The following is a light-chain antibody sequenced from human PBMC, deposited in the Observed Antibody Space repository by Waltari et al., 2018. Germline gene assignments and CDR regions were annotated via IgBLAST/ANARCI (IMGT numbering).Light chain of an antibody. CDR1: QTVLYRDNNKNY. CDR2: WAS. V-gene: IGKV4-1*01. Sequence: DIMMTQSPDSLAVSLGERATINCKSSQTVLYRDNNKNYLTWYQQKPGQPPKLLFSWASIRESGVPDRLSASGYGTDFTLTISSLQAEDVAVYYCHQHYTTPWTFGQGTKVEIK. CDR3: HQHYTTPWT. J-gene: IGKJ1*01.